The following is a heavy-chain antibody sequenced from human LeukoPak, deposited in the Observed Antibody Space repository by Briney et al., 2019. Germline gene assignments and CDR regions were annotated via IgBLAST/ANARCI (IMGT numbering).Heavy chain of an antibody. Sequence: SETLSLTCTVSGGSISSSSYYWGWIRQPPGKGLEWIGSIYYSGSTYYNPSLESRVTISVDTSKNQFSLKLSSVTAADTAVYYCARAMVRLFDYWGQGTLVAVSS. CDR3: ARAMVRLFDY. CDR1: GGSISSSSYY. J-gene: IGHJ4*02. V-gene: IGHV4-39*01. D-gene: IGHD3-10*01. CDR2: IYYSGST.